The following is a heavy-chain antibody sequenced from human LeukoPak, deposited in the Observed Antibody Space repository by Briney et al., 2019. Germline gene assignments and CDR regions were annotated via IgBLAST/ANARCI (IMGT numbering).Heavy chain of an antibody. CDR2: MNPNSGNT. D-gene: IGHD3-10*01. CDR1: GYTFTSYD. V-gene: IGHV1-8*03. Sequence: GASVKVSCKASGYTFTSYDINWVRQATGQGLEWMGWMNPNSGNTGYAQKFQGRVTITRNTSISTAYMELSSLRSEDTAVYYCARGGVLWFGELESWFDPWGQGTLVTVPS. J-gene: IGHJ5*02. CDR3: ARGGVLWFGELESWFDP.